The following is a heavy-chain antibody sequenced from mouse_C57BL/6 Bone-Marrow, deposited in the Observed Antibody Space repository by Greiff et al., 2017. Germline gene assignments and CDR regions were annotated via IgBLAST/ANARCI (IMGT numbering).Heavy chain of an antibody. CDR1: GYTFTSYW. J-gene: IGHJ4*01. D-gene: IGHD1-1*01. Sequence: VQLQQPGTELVKPGASVKLSCKASGYTFTSYWMHWVKQRPGQGLEWIGNINPSNGGTNYNEKFKSKATLTVDKSSSTAYMQLSSLTSEDSAVYYCARCWYYGSSYDYAMDYWGQGTSVTVSS. CDR2: INPSNGGT. CDR3: ARCWYYGSSYDYAMDY. V-gene: IGHV1-53*01.